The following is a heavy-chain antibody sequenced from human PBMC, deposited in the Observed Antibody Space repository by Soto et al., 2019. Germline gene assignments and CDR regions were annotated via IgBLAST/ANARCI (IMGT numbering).Heavy chain of an antibody. CDR1: GFTFSDYA. D-gene: IGHD3-16*01. J-gene: IGHJ4*02. V-gene: IGHV3-23*01. Sequence: GGSLRLSCAASGFTFSDYAMIWIRQVPGKGLQWVSGLYGSGRGIHYAESVKGRFTISRDNSAYAVYLQMNNLRVEDSAIYYCAKADVSPDGVWLAHVWGQGTVVTVSS. CDR3: AKADVSPDGVWLAHV. CDR2: LYGSGRGI.